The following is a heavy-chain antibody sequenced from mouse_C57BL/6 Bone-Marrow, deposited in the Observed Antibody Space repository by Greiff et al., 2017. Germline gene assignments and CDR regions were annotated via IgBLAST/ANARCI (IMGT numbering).Heavy chain of an antibody. Sequence: QVQLQQSGAELVRPGASVKLSCKASGYTFTDYYINWVKQRPGQGLEWIARIYPGSGNTYYNEKFKGKATLTAEKSSSTAYMQLSSLTSEDSAVCFCASSYWYFAVWGTGTTVTVSS. V-gene: IGHV1-76*01. CDR2: IYPGSGNT. CDR1: GYTFTDYY. CDR3: ASSYWYFAV. J-gene: IGHJ1*03.